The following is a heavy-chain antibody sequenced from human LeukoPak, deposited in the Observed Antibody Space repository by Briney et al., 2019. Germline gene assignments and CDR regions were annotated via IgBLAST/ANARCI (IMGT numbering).Heavy chain of an antibody. D-gene: IGHD5-12*01. CDR1: GFTFSSYA. CDR2: ISGSGGST. J-gene: IGHJ6*02. V-gene: IGHV3-23*01. CDR3: AKDPAKYSGYDGYYYGMDV. Sequence: PGGSLGLSCAASGFTFSSYAMSWVRQAPGKGREWVSAISGSGGSTYYADSVKGRFTISRDNSKNTLYLQMNSLRAEDTAVYYCAKDPAKYSGYDGYYYGMDVWGQGTTVTVSS.